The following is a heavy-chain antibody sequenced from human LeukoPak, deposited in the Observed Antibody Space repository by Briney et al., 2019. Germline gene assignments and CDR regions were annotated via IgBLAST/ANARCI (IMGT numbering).Heavy chain of an antibody. V-gene: IGHV4-59*01. D-gene: IGHD3-16*01. CDR3: ARESGGSYYDY. J-gene: IGHJ4*02. Sequence: SETLSLTCTVSGGSISNSFWSWIRQPPGKGLEWIGYINYSGRTNYNPSLKSGVTISVDTSKNQVSLKLSSVTAADTAVYYCARESGGSYYDYWGQGTRVTV. CDR2: INYSGRT. CDR1: GGSISNSF.